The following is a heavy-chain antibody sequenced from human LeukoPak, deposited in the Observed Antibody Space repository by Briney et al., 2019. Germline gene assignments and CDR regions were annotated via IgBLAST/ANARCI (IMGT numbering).Heavy chain of an antibody. J-gene: IGHJ4*02. CDR3: ARATRGGYDY. D-gene: IGHD5-24*01. Sequence: GGSLRLSCAASGFTFSTYGMNWVRQAPGKGPEWVSYISSSDAIYYADSVKGRFTMSRDNAKSSLYLQMNSLRAEDTAMYYCARATRGGYDYWGQGTLVTVSS. CDR1: GFTFSTYG. CDR2: ISSSDAI. V-gene: IGHV3-48*04.